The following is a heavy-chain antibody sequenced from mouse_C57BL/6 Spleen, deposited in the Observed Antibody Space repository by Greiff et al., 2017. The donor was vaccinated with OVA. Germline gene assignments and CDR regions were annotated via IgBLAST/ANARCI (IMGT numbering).Heavy chain of an antibody. CDR2: ISSGGDYT. Sequence: EVMLVESGEGLVKPGGSLKLSCAASGFTFSSYAMSWVRQTPEKRLEWVAYISSGGDYTNYADTVKGRFTISRDNARNTLYLQMSSLTSEDTAMYDCTRYGGDSDHWYFDVWGTGTTVTVSA. J-gene: IGHJ1*03. V-gene: IGHV5-9-1*02. D-gene: IGHD1-1*02. CDR3: TRYGGDSDHWYFDV. CDR1: GFTFSSYA.